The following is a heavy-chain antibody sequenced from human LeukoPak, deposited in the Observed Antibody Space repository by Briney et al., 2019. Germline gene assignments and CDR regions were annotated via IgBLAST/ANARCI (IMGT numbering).Heavy chain of an antibody. CDR2: ISGSGGST. J-gene: IGHJ4*02. CDR3: AKDRMIVVVITTFDY. V-gene: IGHV3-23*01. Sequence: GGSLRLSCAASGFTFSSYAMRWVRQAPGKGLEWVSAISGSGGSTYYADSVKGRFTISRDNSKNTLYLQMNSLRAEDTAVYYCAKDRMIVVVITTFDYWGQGTLVTVSS. CDR1: GFTFSSYA. D-gene: IGHD3-22*01.